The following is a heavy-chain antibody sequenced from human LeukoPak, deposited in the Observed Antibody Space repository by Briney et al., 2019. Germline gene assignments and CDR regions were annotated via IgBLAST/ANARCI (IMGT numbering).Heavy chain of an antibody. CDR3: AGSRIRRMGAQLDRASDY. D-gene: IGHD6-13*01. Sequence: GGSLRLSCAASGFTFSSYSMNWVRQAPGKGLEWVSYISSSSSTIYYADSVKGRFTISRDNAKNSLYLQMNSLRAEDTAVYYCAGSRIRRMGAQLDRASDYWGQGTLVTVSS. V-gene: IGHV3-48*04. J-gene: IGHJ4*02. CDR2: ISSSSSTI. CDR1: GFTFSSYS.